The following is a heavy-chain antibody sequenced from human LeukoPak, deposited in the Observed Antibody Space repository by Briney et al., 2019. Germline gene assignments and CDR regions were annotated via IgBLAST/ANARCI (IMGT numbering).Heavy chain of an antibody. CDR2: INAGNGNT. D-gene: IGHD2-15*01. V-gene: IGHV1-3*03. CDR1: GYTFTSYA. Sequence: ASVKVSCKASGYTFTSYAMHWVRQAPGQRLEWMGWINAGNGNTKYSQEFQGRVTITRDTSASTAYMEPSSLRSEDTAVYYCARGVVVVAATFDYWGQGTLITVSS. J-gene: IGHJ4*02. CDR3: ARGVVVVAATFDY.